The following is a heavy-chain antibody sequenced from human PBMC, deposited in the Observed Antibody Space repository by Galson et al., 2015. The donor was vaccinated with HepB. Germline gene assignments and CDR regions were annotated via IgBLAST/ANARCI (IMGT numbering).Heavy chain of an antibody. Sequence: CAISGDSVSSNSAAWNWIRQSPSRGLEWLGRTYYRSKWYNDYAVSVKSRITINPDTSKNQFSLQLNSVTPEDTAVYYCARDREVGATGLDVGMDVWGQGTTVTVSS. V-gene: IGHV6-1*01. CDR3: ARDREVGATGLDVGMDV. CDR1: GDSVSSNSAA. CDR2: TYYRSKWYN. J-gene: IGHJ6*02. D-gene: IGHD1-26*01.